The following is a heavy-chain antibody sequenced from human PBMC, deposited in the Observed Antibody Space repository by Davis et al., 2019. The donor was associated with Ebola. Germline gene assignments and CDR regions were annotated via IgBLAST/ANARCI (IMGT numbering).Heavy chain of an antibody. J-gene: IGHJ4*02. CDR3: ARDLGYCTGGSCYLHFDY. D-gene: IGHD2-15*01. CDR2: ISAYSAKT. V-gene: IGHV1-18*04. Sequence: ASVKVSCKASGYTLSSYGITWVRQAPGQGLEWMGWISAYSAKTKYPQELQGRVTVTTDTSTSTAYMDLRSLRSDDTAIYYCARDLGYCTGGSCYLHFDYWGQGTLVTVSS. CDR1: GYTLSSYG.